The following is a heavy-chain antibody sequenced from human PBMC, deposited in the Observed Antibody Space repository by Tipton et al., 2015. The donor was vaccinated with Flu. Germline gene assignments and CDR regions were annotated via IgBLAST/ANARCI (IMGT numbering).Heavy chain of an antibody. V-gene: IGHV3-23*01. J-gene: IGHJ4*02. D-gene: IGHD6-19*01. CDR3: AKTRYTSGWPYYLDY. Sequence: SLRLSCAASGFTFSGYEMSWVRQSPGEGLEWVATISGSGGSTYHADSVKDRFTISRDNSRKTLYLQMNTLRVDDTAVYYCAKTRYTSGWPYYLDYWGQGTQVTVSS. CDR1: GFTFSGYE. CDR2: ISGSGGST.